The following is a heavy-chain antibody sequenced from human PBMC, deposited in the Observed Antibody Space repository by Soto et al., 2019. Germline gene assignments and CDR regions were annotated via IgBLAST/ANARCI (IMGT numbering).Heavy chain of an antibody. CDR2: ISSSGSTI. CDR3: AIWSDIVGLVAATPGAFGI. D-gene: IGHD2-15*01. Sequence: GKGLEWVSYISSSGSTIYYADSVKGRFTISRDNAKNSLYLQMNSLRAEDTAVYYCAIWSDIVGLVAATPGAFGICAQGTMVTVS. J-gene: IGHJ3*02. V-gene: IGHV3-48*03.